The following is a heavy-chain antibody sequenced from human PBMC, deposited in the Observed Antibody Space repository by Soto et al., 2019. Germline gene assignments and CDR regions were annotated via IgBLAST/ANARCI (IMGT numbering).Heavy chain of an antibody. V-gene: IGHV1-69*18. Sequence: QVQLVQSGAELKKPGSSVKVSCKASGDTFSGYPINWVRQAPGEGLEWMGRIIPAVGTTNDAQRFEGRVTFTADESTNTAYMELRGLVSEDTAVYYCARDGGFGEFKYWGPGTLVTVSS. CDR2: IIPAVGTT. D-gene: IGHD3-10*01. J-gene: IGHJ4*02. CDR3: ARDGGFGEFKY. CDR1: GDTFSGYP.